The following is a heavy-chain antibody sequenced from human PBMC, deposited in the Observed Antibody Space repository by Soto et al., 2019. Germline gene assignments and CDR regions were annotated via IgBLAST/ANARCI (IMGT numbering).Heavy chain of an antibody. D-gene: IGHD6-19*01. Sequence: PGGSLRLSCAASGFTFSDYYVSWIRQAPGKGLEWVSYISSSGSTIYYADSVKGRFTISRDNAKNSLYLQMNSLRAEDTAVYYCARVGHLELAVALAHYFDYWGQGTLVTVSS. V-gene: IGHV3-11*01. CDR1: GFTFSDYY. J-gene: IGHJ4*02. CDR3: ARVGHLELAVALAHYFDY. CDR2: ISSSGSTI.